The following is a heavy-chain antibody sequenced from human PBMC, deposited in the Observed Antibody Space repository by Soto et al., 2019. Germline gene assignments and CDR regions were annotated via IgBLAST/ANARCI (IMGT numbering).Heavy chain of an antibody. V-gene: IGHV4-59*01. D-gene: IGHD3-22*01. CDR3: ARYYDSSGYSTSDAFDI. J-gene: IGHJ3*02. Sequence: PSETLSLTCAVYGGSFSGYYWSWIRQPPGKGLEWIGYMYYSGITSYNSSLKSRVTISADTSKNQLSLKLTSMTAADTAVYYCARYYDSSGYSTSDAFDIWGQGTMVTVSS. CDR2: MYYSGIT. CDR1: GGSFSGYY.